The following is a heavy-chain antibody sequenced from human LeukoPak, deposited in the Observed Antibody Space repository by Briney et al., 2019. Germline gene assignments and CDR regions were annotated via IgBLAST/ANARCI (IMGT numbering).Heavy chain of an antibody. V-gene: IGHV3-33*06. CDR3: AKDWGYTTMVSYYFDY. Sequence: GESLRLSCAASGFTFSGYGMHWVRQAPDKGLEWVAVIWYDGNNKYYADSVKGRFTISRDNSKNTLYLQMNSLRAEDTAVYYCAKDWGYTTMVSYYFDYWGQGALVTVSS. D-gene: IGHD5-18*01. J-gene: IGHJ4*02. CDR1: GFTFSGYG. CDR2: IWYDGNNK.